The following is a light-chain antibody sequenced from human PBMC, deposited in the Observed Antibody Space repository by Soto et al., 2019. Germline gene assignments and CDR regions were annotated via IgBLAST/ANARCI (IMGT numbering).Light chain of an antibody. V-gene: IGKV3-15*01. Sequence: IVMRQSPWSRCVCRGERATLSCRWSQSVSNNLAWYRQKPGQAPSLLIYGASTRATGVPARFSGSGSGTEFTLTINSLQSEDFAVYYCQHYNNWPPWTFGQGTKVDIK. CDR3: QHYNNWPPWT. CDR2: GAS. J-gene: IGKJ1*01. CDR1: QSVSNN.